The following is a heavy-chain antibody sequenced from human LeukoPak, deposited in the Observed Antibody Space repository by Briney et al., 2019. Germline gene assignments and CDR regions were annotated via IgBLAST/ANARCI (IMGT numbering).Heavy chain of an antibody. J-gene: IGHJ4*02. D-gene: IGHD1-14*01. CDR1: GFSFNKYG. Sequence: GGSLRLSCTASGFSFNKYGTHWVRQAPGKGLEWVTFIQYHDSVKFYADSVKGRFSISRDNSKNTVYLQMNSLRSEDTGLYFCAQDVRIEEVPLLGPGFWGQGTLVTVSS. CDR2: IQYHDSVK. CDR3: AQDVRIEEVPLLGPGF. V-gene: IGHV3-30*02.